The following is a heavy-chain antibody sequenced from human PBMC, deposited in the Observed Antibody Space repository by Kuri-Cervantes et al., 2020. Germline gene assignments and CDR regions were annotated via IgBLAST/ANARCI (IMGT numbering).Heavy chain of an antibody. J-gene: IGHJ6*02. Sequence: SLKISCAASGFTFDDYAMHWVRQAPGKGLEWVSGINWNSGSIGYADSVKGRFTISRDNAKNSLYLQMNSLRAEDTALYYCAKGIGGQYSYARNYYYGMDVWGQGTTVTVSS. D-gene: IGHD5-18*01. CDR3: AKGIGGQYSYARNYYYGMDV. CDR2: INWNSGSI. CDR1: GFTFDDYA. V-gene: IGHV3-9*01.